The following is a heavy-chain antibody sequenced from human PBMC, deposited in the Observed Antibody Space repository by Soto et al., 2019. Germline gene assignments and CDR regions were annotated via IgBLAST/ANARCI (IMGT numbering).Heavy chain of an antibody. V-gene: IGHV1-69*06. CDR3: AAEFRLGELGYYGMDV. D-gene: IGHD3-16*01. Sequence: QVQLVQSGAEVKKPRSSVMVSCRASGGTFSNYAISWVRQAPGQGLEWLGGIIPIFGTPNYAQKFQGRVTITADKSTSTAYMELYSLRSEDTAVYYCAAEFRLGELGYYGMDVWGQGTTVTVSS. J-gene: IGHJ6*02. CDR2: IIPIFGTP. CDR1: GGTFSNYA.